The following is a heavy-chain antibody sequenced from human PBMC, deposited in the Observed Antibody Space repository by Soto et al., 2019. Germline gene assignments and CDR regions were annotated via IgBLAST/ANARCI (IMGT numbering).Heavy chain of an antibody. CDR2: IGHSGADT. J-gene: IGHJ4*02. D-gene: IGHD1-1*01. CDR1: GFTFSGYA. V-gene: IGHV3-23*01. Sequence: EVQMLESGGDLVQPGGSLRLSCASSGFTFSGYAMSWVRQAPGKGLAWVSSIGHSGADTSYANSVKGRFTISRDNSRNTLFLQMNSLRVEDTALYYCAKDWPGTRTPGLDCWGQGTLVTVSS. CDR3: AKDWPGTRTPGLDC.